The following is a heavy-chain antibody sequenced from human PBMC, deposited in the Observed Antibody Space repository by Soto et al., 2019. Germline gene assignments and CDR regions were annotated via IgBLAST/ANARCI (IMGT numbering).Heavy chain of an antibody. Sequence: GGSLRLSCAASGFTFSSYSMNWVRQAPGKGLEWVSSISSSSSYIYYADSVKGRFTISRDNAKNSLYLQMNSLRAEDTAVYYCARDRAVAGYAFDIWGQGTMVTVSS. D-gene: IGHD6-19*01. J-gene: IGHJ3*02. V-gene: IGHV3-21*01. CDR2: ISSSSSYI. CDR3: ARDRAVAGYAFDI. CDR1: GFTFSSYS.